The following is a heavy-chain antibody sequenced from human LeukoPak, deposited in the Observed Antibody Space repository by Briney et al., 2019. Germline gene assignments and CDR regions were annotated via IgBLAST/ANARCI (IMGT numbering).Heavy chain of an antibody. CDR3: AREGGFHYDSSGDAFDI. V-gene: IGHV3-21*01. D-gene: IGHD3-22*01. Sequence: GGSLRLSCAASGFTFSSYWMNWVRQAPGKGLEWVSSISSNGAYIYYADSLRGRLTISRDNAKNSLYLQVNRLGAEDTAVYYCAREGGFHYDSSGDAFDIWGQGTMVTVSS. J-gene: IGHJ3*02. CDR1: GFTFSSYW. CDR2: ISSNGAYI.